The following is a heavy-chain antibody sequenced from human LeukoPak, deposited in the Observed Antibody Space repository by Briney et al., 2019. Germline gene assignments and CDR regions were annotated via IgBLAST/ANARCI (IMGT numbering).Heavy chain of an antibody. D-gene: IGHD3-16*02. Sequence: GGSLRLSCTASGFTFGNYAMSWFRQAPGKGLEWIGSIRSKGHGGTTEYAASVKGRFIISRDDSRSIAYLQMDSLGTEDTAVYYCARGGYQFEHWGQGTLVTVSS. CDR3: ARGGYQFEH. CDR2: IRSKGHGGTT. CDR1: GFTFGNYA. V-gene: IGHV3-49*03. J-gene: IGHJ4*02.